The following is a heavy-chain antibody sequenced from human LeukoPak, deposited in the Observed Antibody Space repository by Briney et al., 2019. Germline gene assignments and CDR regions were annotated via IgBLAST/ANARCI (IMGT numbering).Heavy chain of an antibody. CDR1: GFTFSSYG. J-gene: IGHJ4*02. D-gene: IGHD1-26*01. Sequence: GGSLRLSCAASGFTFSSYGMSWVRQAPGKGLEWVSSISASGVMTYYADSVKGRFTVSRDTSKNSLYLQMSSLTAADTAVYYCAKDRSIGTYYTFDHWGQGTLVTVSS. CDR2: ISASGVMT. CDR3: AKDRSIGTYYTFDH. V-gene: IGHV3-23*01.